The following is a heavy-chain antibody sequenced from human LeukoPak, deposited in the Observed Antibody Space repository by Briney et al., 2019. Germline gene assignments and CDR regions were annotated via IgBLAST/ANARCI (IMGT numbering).Heavy chain of an antibody. J-gene: IGHJ4*02. CDR2: ISGNSGSDT. CDR3: ANGSSSGRPYFFDY. CDR1: GFTFRGYG. V-gene: IGHV3-23*01. D-gene: IGHD3-10*01. Sequence: GGSLRHSCAASGFTFRGYGMGWGCPAPGKGLEWFSAISGNSGSDTYYADAVKGRFTISRDKSKTTLYLEMNSLRAVDTAVYYCANGSSSGRPYFFDYWGQGSLVAVSS.